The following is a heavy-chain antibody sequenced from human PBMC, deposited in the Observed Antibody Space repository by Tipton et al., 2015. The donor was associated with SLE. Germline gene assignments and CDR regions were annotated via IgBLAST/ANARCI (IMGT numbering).Heavy chain of an antibody. J-gene: IGHJ4*02. D-gene: IGHD6-13*01. CDR2: IYYLGGST. V-gene: IGHV4-59*11. CDR3: ASNSSWFER. Sequence: LRLSCTVSGFSISSHYWTWIRQPPGKGLEWIGYIYYLGGSTQYNPPLKSRVSISVDTSKNQMYLNLYSVTAADTAVYYCASNSSWFERWGQGTLVTVSS. CDR1: GFSISSHY.